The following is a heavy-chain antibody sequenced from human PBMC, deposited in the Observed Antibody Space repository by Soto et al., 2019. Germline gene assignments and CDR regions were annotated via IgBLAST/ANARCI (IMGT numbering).Heavy chain of an antibody. D-gene: IGHD5-18*01. Sequence: LSLTCAVYGGSFSGYYWSWIRQPPGKGLEWIGEINHSGSTNYNPSLKSRVTISVDTSKNQFSLKLSSVTAADTAVYYCARGLEGIQLWSAGYYYYGMDVWGQGTTVTVSS. CDR2: INHSGST. V-gene: IGHV4-34*01. J-gene: IGHJ6*02. CDR1: GGSFSGYY. CDR3: ARGLEGIQLWSAGYYYYGMDV.